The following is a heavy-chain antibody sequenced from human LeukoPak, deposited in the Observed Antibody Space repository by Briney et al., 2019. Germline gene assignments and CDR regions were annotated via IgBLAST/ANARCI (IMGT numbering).Heavy chain of an antibody. V-gene: IGHV3-53*01. CDR2: IYSGGST. Sequence: PGGSLHLPFAASGFPVISNYMSWGRQAPGKGLEWVSVIYSGGSTYYADSVKGRFTISRDNSKNTLYLQMNSLRAEDTAVYYCTRDESFYGSGRYYWGQGTLVTVSS. CDR3: TRDESFYGSGRYY. J-gene: IGHJ4*02. CDR1: GFPVISNY. D-gene: IGHD3-10*01.